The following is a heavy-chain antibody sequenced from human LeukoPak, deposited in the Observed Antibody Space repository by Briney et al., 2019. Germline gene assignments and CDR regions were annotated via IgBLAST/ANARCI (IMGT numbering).Heavy chain of an antibody. CDR1: GFTYDDYR. Sequence: PGGSLRLSCAASGFTYDDYRMSGPRQPPGKGLEGVSGINWNGGSTGYADSVKGRFTISRDNAKNSLYLQMNSLRAEDTALYYCARDPGTTRYYYYMDVWGKGTTVTVSS. CDR2: INWNGGST. V-gene: IGHV3-20*04. CDR3: ARDPGTTRYYYYMDV. J-gene: IGHJ6*03. D-gene: IGHD1-7*01.